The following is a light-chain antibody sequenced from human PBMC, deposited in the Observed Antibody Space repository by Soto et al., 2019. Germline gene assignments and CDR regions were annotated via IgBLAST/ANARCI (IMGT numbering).Light chain of an antibody. V-gene: IGLV2-14*02. CDR2: EGT. CDR3: SSYTSSSTLV. J-gene: IGLJ1*01. CDR1: NSDVGTHNL. Sequence: QSVLTQPASVSGSPGQSITISCTGTNSDVGTHNLVSWYQQHPGKAPKLIIYEGTKRPSGVSNRFSGSKSGNTASLTISGLQAEDEADYYCSSYTSSSTLVFGTGTRSPS.